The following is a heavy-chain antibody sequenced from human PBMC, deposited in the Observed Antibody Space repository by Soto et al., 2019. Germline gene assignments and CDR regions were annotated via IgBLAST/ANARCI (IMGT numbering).Heavy chain of an antibody. D-gene: IGHD3-10*01. V-gene: IGHV5-51*01. CDR3: VRPRLGVRDSYGMDV. CDR2: IYPGDSDT. Sequence: PGESLKISCKGSGYSFTSYWIGWVRQMPGKGLEWMGIIYPGDSDTRYSPSFQGQVTISADKSISTAYLQWSSLKASDTAMYYCVRPRLGVRDSYGMDVWGQGTTVTVSS. J-gene: IGHJ6*02. CDR1: GYSFTSYW.